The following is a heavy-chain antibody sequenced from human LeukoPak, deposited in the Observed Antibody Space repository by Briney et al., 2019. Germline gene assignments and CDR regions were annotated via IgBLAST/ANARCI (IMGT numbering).Heavy chain of an antibody. CDR2: ISTSDHSI. Sequence: GGSLRLSCAASGFTFSGYHMTWIRQAPGKGLEWVSYISTSDHSINYADSVSGRFTISRDNAKSSVYLQMNSLRVEDTAVYYCARAPAVYFFYIDVWGEGTSV. CDR1: GFTFSGYH. V-gene: IGHV3-11*04. CDR3: ARAPAVYFFYIDV. J-gene: IGHJ6*03.